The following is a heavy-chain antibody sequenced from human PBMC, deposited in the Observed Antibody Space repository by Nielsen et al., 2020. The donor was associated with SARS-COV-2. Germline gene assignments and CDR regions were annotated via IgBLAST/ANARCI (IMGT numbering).Heavy chain of an antibody. CDR2: FSHRGSI. CDR1: GGSVSSNDW. D-gene: IGHD2-2*01. CDR3: ARGDLVVVPSPILGLGPFFYYFYLDV. J-gene: IGHJ6*03. Sequence: SETLSLTCAVSGGSVSSNDWWTWVRQSPGKRLEWIGEFSHRGSINYNPSLKRRITLSMDKSKRQFSLRLTSVSAADTAVYFCARGDLVVVPSPILGLGPFFYYFYLDVWGKGTTVIVSS. V-gene: IGHV4-4*02.